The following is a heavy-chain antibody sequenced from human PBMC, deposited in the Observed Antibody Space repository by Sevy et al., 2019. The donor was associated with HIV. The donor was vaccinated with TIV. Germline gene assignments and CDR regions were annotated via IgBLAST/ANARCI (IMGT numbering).Heavy chain of an antibody. V-gene: IGHV4-39*01. D-gene: IGHD2-8*01. CDR3: VRHLTNYLYWYFDL. CDR2: LYYGGST. Sequence: SETLSLTCSVSGGSISGSTYYWGWIRQSPGQGLEWIGSLYYGGSTYSNPSLKSRVTTSVDASKNQFSLKLNSVTAADMAMYYCVRHLTNYLYWYFDLWGRGALVTVSS. CDR1: GGSISGSTYY. J-gene: IGHJ2*01.